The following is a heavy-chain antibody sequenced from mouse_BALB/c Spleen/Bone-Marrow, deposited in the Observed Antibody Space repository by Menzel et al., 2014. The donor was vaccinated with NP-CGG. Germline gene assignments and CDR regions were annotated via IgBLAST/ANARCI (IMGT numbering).Heavy chain of an antibody. V-gene: IGHV5-17*02. D-gene: IGHD2-1*01. CDR2: ISSGSSTI. J-gene: IGHJ1*01. Sequence: VQLKESGGGLVQPGGSRKLSCAASGFTFSSFGMHWVRQAPEKGLEWVAYISSGSSTIYYADTVKGRFTISRDNPKNTLFLQMTSLRSEHTAMYYCARYYGNYSGYFDVWGAGTPVTVPS. CDR1: GFTFSSFG. CDR3: ARYYGNYSGYFDV.